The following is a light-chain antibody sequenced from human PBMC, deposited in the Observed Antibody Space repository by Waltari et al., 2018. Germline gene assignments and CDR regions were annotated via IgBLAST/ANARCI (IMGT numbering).Light chain of an antibody. CDR3: QQSYSTPWT. CDR1: ENIVPF. CDR2: TAS. Sequence: IEMTQSPSSLPPFVGERVTTTCRATENIVPFLNWYQQRPGEAPKLLIHTASNLQSGVPSRFSGSGSGTDFTLTISSLQPEDLATYYCQQSYSTPWTFGQGTQVEI. J-gene: IGKJ1*01. V-gene: IGKV1-39*01.